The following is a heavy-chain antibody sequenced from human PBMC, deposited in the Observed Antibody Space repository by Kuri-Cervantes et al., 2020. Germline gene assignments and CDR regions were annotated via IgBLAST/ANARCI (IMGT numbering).Heavy chain of an antibody. CDR2: ISSNSDYI. D-gene: IGHD4-17*01. Sequence: LSLTCAASGFTFSNSSMNWVRQAPGKGLEWVSSISSNSDYIYYADSVKGRFTISRDNAKNSLYLQMNSLRAEDTAVYYCARYVYGVTTQFDYWGQGTLVTVSS. V-gene: IGHV3-21*06. CDR3: ARYVYGVTTQFDY. J-gene: IGHJ4*02. CDR1: GFTFSNSS.